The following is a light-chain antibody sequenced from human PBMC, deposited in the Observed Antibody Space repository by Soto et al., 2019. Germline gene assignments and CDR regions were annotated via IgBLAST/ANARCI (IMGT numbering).Light chain of an antibody. J-gene: IGKJ1*01. Sequence: EIVMTQSPATLSVSPCERATLSCRASQSVNSNLAWYQQKPGQAPRLLIYGASTRATGIPARFSGSGSGTEFTLTISSLQSEDFAVYYCQQYNNWPLFGQGTKVDIK. CDR2: GAS. CDR1: QSVNSN. V-gene: IGKV3-15*01. CDR3: QQYNNWPL.